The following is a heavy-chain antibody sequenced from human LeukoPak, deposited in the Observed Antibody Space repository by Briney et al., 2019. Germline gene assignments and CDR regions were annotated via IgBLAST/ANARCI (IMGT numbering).Heavy chain of an antibody. CDR1: GGSISSYY. CDR2: IYYSGST. Sequence: SETLSLTCTVSGGSISSYYWSWIRQPPGKGLEWIGYIYYSGSTNYNPSLKSRVTISVDTSKNQFSLKLTSVTAADTAVYYCARDRYDSYPMDVWGQGTTVTVSS. V-gene: IGHV4-59*12. D-gene: IGHD3-3*01. CDR3: ARDRYDSYPMDV. J-gene: IGHJ6*02.